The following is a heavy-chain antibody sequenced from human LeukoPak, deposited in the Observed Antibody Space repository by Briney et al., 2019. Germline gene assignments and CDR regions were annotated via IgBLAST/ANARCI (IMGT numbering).Heavy chain of an antibody. V-gene: IGHV1-18*01. CDR2: ISAYNGNT. D-gene: IGHD3-10*01. Sequence: ASVKVSCKASGYTFTSYGISWVRQAPGQGLEWMGWISAYNGNTNYAQKLQGRVTMTTDTSTSTAYMGLRSLRSDDTAVYYCARNVRGVIKSWFDPWGQGTLVTVSS. CDR3: ARNVRGVIKSWFDP. J-gene: IGHJ5*02. CDR1: GYTFTSYG.